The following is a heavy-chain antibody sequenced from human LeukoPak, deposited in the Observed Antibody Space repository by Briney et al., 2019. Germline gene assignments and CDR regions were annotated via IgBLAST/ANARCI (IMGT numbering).Heavy chain of an antibody. CDR2: IRYDGSNK. CDR1: GFTFSSYG. J-gene: IGHJ6*03. D-gene: IGHD2-15*01. Sequence: PGGSLRLSCAASGFTFSSYGMHWVRQAPGKGLEWVAFIRYDGSNKYYADSVKGRFTISGDNSKNTLYLQMNSLRAEDTAVYYCAKDRLRYYYMDVWGKGTTVTVSS. V-gene: IGHV3-30*02. CDR3: AKDRLRYYYMDV.